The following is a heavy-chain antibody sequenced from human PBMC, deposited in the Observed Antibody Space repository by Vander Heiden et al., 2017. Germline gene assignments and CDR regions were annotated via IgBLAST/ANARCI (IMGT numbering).Heavy chain of an antibody. CDR3: ARGSGDTAMVTDY. CDR2: ISYDGSNK. V-gene: IGHV3-30-3*01. J-gene: IGHJ4*02. CDR1: GFTFSSYA. Sequence: QVQLVESGGGVVQPGWSLRLPCAASGFTFSSYAMHWVRQAPGKGLEWVAVISYDGSNKYYADSVKGRFTISRDNSKNTLYLQMNSLRAEDTAVYYCARGSGDTAMVTDYWGQGTLVTVSS. D-gene: IGHD5-18*01.